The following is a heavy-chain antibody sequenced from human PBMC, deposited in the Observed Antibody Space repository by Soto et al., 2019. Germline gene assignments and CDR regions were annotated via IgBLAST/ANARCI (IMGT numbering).Heavy chain of an antibody. D-gene: IGHD2-15*01. V-gene: IGHV3-15*07. J-gene: IGHJ6*02. Sequence: EAQLVESGGGLVKPGGSLRLSCAASGFTISNAWMNWVRQAPGKGREWVGGIKTNGEGGTTDYAATVKGRVVISRDNLKNTLYHQRDSQTPDDSAVYYCSSGSVVGVWGQGTPVTVSS. CDR1: GFTISNAW. CDR2: IKTNGEGGTT. CDR3: SSGSVVGV.